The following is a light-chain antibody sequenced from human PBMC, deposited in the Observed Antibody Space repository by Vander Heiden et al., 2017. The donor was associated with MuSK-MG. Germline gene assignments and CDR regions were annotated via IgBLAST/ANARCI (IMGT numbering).Light chain of an antibody. CDR3: QQNESNPPWT. J-gene: IGKJ1*01. Sequence: DIVMTQSPDSLAVSLGERATINCKSSQSVLYSSNNKNYLAWYQQKPGQPPKLLIYWASTREAGVPDRFSGSGDGKDLTLTISSRQAEDVAVYYCQQNESNPPWTFGQGTKVEIK. CDR2: WAS. CDR1: QSVLYSSNNKNY. V-gene: IGKV4-1*01.